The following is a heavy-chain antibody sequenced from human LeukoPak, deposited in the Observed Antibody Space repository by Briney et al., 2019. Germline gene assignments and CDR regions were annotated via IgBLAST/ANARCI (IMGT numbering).Heavy chain of an antibody. CDR1: GFTFSSYS. V-gene: IGHV3-48*01. D-gene: IGHD1-26*01. CDR3: ARDEGLGIDY. Sequence: SGGSLRLSCAASGFTFSSYSMNWVRQAPGKGLEWVSYISSSSSTIYYADSVKGRFTISRDNAKNSLHLQMTSLRAEDTAVYHCARDEGLGIDYWGQGTLVTVSS. CDR2: ISSSSSTI. J-gene: IGHJ4*02.